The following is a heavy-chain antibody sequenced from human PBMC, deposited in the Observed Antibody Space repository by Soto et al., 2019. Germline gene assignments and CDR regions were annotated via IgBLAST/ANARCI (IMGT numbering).Heavy chain of an antibody. D-gene: IGHD2-2*01. CDR2: IWYDGSNK. CDR3: AREGYCSSTSCYSYYYYYGMDV. Sequence: GGSLRLSCAASGFTFSSYGMHWVRQAPGKGLEWVAVIWYDGSNKYYADSVKGRFTISRDNSKNTLYLQMNSLRAEDTAVYYCAREGYCSSTSCYSYYYYYGMDVWGQGTTVTVS. J-gene: IGHJ6*02. V-gene: IGHV3-33*01. CDR1: GFTFSSYG.